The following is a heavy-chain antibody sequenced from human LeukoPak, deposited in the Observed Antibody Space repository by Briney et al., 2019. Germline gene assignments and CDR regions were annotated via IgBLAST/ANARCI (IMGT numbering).Heavy chain of an antibody. CDR3: ATWAFYHGLDV. CDR2: ITNDGGKT. D-gene: IGHD1-26*01. CDR1: GFAFHAFD. Sequence: GSLRLSCAASGFAFHAFDMYWVRQAPGKGLEWVSRITNDGGKTYYADSVRGRLTISRDNSHSSLYLQMNSLRTDDAALYYCATWAFYHGLDVWGQGTTVTVSS. J-gene: IGHJ6*02. V-gene: IGHV3-43*02.